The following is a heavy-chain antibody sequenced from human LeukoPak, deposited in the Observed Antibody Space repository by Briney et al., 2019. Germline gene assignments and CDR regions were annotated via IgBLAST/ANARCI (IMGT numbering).Heavy chain of an antibody. V-gene: IGHV4-34*01. CDR1: GGSFSGYY. Sequence: PSETLSLTCAVYGGSFSGYYWSWIRQPPGKGLEWIGEINHSGSTNYNPSLKSRVTISVDTSKNQFSLKLSSVTAADTAVYYCARISYGDPDDFDYWGQGTLVTVSS. CDR3: ARISYGDPDDFDY. J-gene: IGHJ4*02. D-gene: IGHD4-17*01. CDR2: INHSGST.